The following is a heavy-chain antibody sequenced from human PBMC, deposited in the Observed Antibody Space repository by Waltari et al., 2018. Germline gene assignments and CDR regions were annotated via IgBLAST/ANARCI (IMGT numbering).Heavy chain of an antibody. CDR1: GYTFTSSD. Sequence: QVQLVQSGAEVKKPGASVQFSCQASGYTFTSSDINWVRRATRQGLEWMGWMNPNSGNTGYAQKFQGRVTMTRNTSISTAYMELSSLRSEDTAVYYCARGLGRRYFLTILGYWGQGTLVTVSS. CDR3: ARGLGRRYFLTILGY. CDR2: MNPNSGNT. J-gene: IGHJ4*02. V-gene: IGHV1-8*01. D-gene: IGHD3-9*01.